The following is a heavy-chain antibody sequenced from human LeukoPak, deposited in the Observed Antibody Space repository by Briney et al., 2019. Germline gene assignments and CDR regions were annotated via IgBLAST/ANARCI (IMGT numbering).Heavy chain of an antibody. CDR1: GYSFTSYW. V-gene: IGHV5-51*01. D-gene: IGHD1-1*01. CDR3: AGRGTGTTLAFDY. Sequence: GESLKISCKGSGYSFTSYWIAWVRQMPGKGLEWMGIIYPGDSHTRYSPSFQGQVTISADKSISTAYLQWSSLKASDTAIYYCAGRGTGTTLAFDYWGQGTLVTVSS. J-gene: IGHJ4*02. CDR2: IYPGDSHT.